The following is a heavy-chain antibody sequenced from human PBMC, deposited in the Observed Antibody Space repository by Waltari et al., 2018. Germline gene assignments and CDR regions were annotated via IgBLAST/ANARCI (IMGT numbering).Heavy chain of an antibody. Sequence: QVQLVQSGAEVKKPGSSVKVSCKASGGTFSSYAISWVRQAPGQGLEWMGGIIPILGTANYAQKFQGRVTITADESTSTAYMELSSLRSEDTAVYYCASPYSSSPRYYYYGMDVWGQGTTVTVSS. D-gene: IGHD6-6*01. CDR3: ASPYSSSPRYYYYGMDV. J-gene: IGHJ6*02. CDR2: IIPILGTA. CDR1: GGTFSSYA. V-gene: IGHV1-69*12.